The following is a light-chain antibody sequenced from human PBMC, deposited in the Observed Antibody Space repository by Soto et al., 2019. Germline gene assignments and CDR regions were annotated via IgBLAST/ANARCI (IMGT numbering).Light chain of an antibody. J-gene: IGKJ1*01. V-gene: IGKV3-11*01. CDR1: QSIRSN. CDR3: QQRDNWPWT. CDR2: VAS. Sequence: EIVLTQSPATLSLSPGERATLSCRASQSIRSNLAWYQHKPGQAPRLLIYVASNRATGIPGRFSGSWSGTDFTLTISNLEPEDFAVYYCQQRDNWPWTFGQGAKVEIK.